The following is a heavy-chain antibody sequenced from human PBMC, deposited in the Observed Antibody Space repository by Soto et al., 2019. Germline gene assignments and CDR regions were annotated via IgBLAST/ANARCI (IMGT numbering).Heavy chain of an antibody. Sequence: EVRLVESGGTLLQPGGSLRLSCAASGFTFSTYGMNWVRQAPEKGLEWVSYISSTGSLTQYADFVKGRFTISRDNGKNSLYLQMSSLRVEDTAVYYCVRGGAARPGYWGQGTLVTVSS. D-gene: IGHD1-26*01. V-gene: IGHV3-48*01. J-gene: IGHJ4*02. CDR2: ISSTGSLT. CDR3: VRGGAARPGY. CDR1: GFTFSTYG.